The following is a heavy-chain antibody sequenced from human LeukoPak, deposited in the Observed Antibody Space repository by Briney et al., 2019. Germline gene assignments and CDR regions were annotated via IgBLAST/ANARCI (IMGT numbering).Heavy chain of an antibody. CDR2: INPNSGGT. CDR1: GYTFTGYY. Sequence: ASVKVSCKASGYTFTGYYMHWVRQAPGQGLEWMGWINPNSGGTNYAQKFQGRVTMTRDTSISTAYMELSRLRSDDTAVYYCARDQVLLWFGELLPQYYFDYWGQGTLVTVSS. J-gene: IGHJ4*02. CDR3: ARDQVLLWFGELLPQYYFDY. D-gene: IGHD3-10*01. V-gene: IGHV1-2*02.